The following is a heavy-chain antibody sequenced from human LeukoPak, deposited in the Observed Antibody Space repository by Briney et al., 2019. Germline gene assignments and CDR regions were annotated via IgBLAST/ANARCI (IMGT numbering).Heavy chain of an antibody. CDR3: ATHCSSTSCPDAFDI. Sequence: GASVKVSCKASGYTFTSYGISWVRQAPGQGLEWMGWISAYNGNTNYAQKLQGRVTMTTDTSMSTAYMELRSLRSDGTAVYYCATHCSSTSCPDAFDIWGQGTMVTVSS. D-gene: IGHD2-2*01. CDR2: ISAYNGNT. V-gene: IGHV1-18*01. J-gene: IGHJ3*02. CDR1: GYTFTSYG.